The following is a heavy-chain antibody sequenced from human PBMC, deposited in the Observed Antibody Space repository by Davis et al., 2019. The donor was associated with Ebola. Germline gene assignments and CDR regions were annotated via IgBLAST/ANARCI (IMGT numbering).Heavy chain of an antibody. V-gene: IGHV4-39*07. CDR1: GGSISSGGYY. D-gene: IGHD6-13*01. CDR3: VRDGSWGSTFDY. Sequence: PSETLSLTCTVSGGSISSGGYYWGWIRQAPGKGLEWIGNIYQSGSAHYNPSLKSRVSMSLDASKNEFFLTLTSVTAADTAVYYCVRDGSWGSTFDYWGQGTLVTVSS. J-gene: IGHJ4*02. CDR2: IYQSGSA.